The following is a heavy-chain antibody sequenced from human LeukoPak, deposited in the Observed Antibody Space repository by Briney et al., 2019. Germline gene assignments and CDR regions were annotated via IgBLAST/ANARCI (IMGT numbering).Heavy chain of an antibody. CDR2: IDPSGGST. CDR3: ARGEPQYGMDV. CDR1: GYTFTRYC. J-gene: IGHJ6*02. V-gene: IGHV1-46*01. D-gene: IGHD3-16*01. Sequence: ASVKVSCKASGYTFTRYCMHWVRQAPGQGLEWMGIIDPSGGSTRYAQIFQGRATMTRDTSTSTVNMELSSLRSEDTAVYYCARGEPQYGMDVWGQGTTVTVSS.